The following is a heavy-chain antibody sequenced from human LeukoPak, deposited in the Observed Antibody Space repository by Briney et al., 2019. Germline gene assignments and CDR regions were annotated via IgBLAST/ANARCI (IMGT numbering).Heavy chain of an antibody. CDR2: ISGSGGST. Sequence: GGSLRLSCAASGFTFSSYAMSWVRQAPGKGLEWVSAISGSGGSTYYADSVKGRFTISRDNSKNTLYLQMNSLTAEDTALYYCAKRMDSGSFFDYWGQGTLVTVSS. J-gene: IGHJ4*02. CDR3: AKRMDSGSFFDY. D-gene: IGHD3-10*01. V-gene: IGHV3-23*01. CDR1: GFTFSSYA.